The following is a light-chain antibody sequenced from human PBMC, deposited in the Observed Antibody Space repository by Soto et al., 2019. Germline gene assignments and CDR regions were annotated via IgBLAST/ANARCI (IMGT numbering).Light chain of an antibody. J-gene: IGLJ3*02. CDR1: NIGSKS. Sequence: SYELTQPPSVSVAPGKTARITCGGNNIGSKSVHWYQQKPGQAPVLVIYYDSDRPSGIPERFSGYNSGNTATLTISRVEAGDEADYYCQVWDGSSDPWVFGGGTKLTVL. CDR3: QVWDGSSDPWV. CDR2: YDS. V-gene: IGLV3-21*04.